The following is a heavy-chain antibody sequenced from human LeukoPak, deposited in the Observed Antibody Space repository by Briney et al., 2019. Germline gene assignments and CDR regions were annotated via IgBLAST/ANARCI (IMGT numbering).Heavy chain of an antibody. CDR3: AKDNIAVAGTDYYYYGMDV. CDR2: ISYDGSNK. D-gene: IGHD6-19*01. V-gene: IGHV3-30*18. CDR1: GFTFSSYG. J-gene: IGHJ6*02. Sequence: PGGSLRLSCAASGFTFSSYGMHWVRQAPGKGLEWVAVISYDGSNKYYADSVKGRLTISRDNSKNTLYLQMNSLRAEDTAVYYCAKDNIAVAGTDYYYYGMDVWGQGTTVTVSS.